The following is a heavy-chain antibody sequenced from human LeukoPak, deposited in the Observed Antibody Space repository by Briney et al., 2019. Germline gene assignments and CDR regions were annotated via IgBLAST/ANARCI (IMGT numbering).Heavy chain of an antibody. CDR1: GFTFRSFG. J-gene: IGHJ4*02. Sequence: GGSLRLSCAASGFTFRSFGMHFVPQAPGKGLEWVAFIRFDGSNQYYIDSVKGRFTISRDNSNNTLFLQMNNLRGDDTAVYFCAKGYGESHFDSWGQGTLVTVSS. CDR2: IRFDGSNQ. D-gene: IGHD5-18*01. V-gene: IGHV3-30*02. CDR3: AKGYGESHFDS.